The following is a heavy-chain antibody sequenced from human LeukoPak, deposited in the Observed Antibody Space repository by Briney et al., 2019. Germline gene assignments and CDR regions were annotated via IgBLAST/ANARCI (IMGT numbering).Heavy chain of an antibody. D-gene: IGHD6-6*01. J-gene: IGHJ4*02. CDR2: INDNGGST. Sequence: GGSLRLPCAASGFTFTNYAMSWVRQAPGKGLEWVSDINDNGGSTFYADSAKGRFTISRDNSKNTLYLQMNSLRADDTAVYYCAKKLGSSPGDFFDSWGQGTLVTVSS. CDR3: AKKLGSSPGDFFDS. V-gene: IGHV3-23*01. CDR1: GFTFTNYA.